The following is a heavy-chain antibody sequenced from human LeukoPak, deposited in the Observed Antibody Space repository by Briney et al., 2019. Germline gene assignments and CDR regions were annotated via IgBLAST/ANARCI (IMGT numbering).Heavy chain of an antibody. CDR3: ARGYGDYGSWFDP. D-gene: IGHD4-17*01. Sequence: GASVKVSCKASGYTFTSYAMHWVRHAPEQRLEWMGWINAGNGNTKYSQKFQGGVTITRDTSASTAYMELSSLRSEDTAVYYCARGYGDYGSWFDPWGQGTLVTVSS. V-gene: IGHV1-3*01. J-gene: IGHJ5*02. CDR2: INAGNGNT. CDR1: GYTFTSYA.